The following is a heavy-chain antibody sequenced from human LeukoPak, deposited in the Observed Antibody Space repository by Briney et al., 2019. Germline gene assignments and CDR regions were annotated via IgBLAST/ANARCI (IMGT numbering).Heavy chain of an antibody. Sequence: GGSLRLSCTASGFPIDEYAMTWVRQAPGGGVEGLGFIRSKSYRETTQDAASVRGRFTISRDDSNSVTYLQMTSLSIEDTAVYFCTRDRRDGYNDRYFDLWGRGTLVSVSS. CDR3: TRDRRDGYNDRYFDL. D-gene: IGHD5-24*01. V-gene: IGHV3-49*04. CDR2: IRSKSYRETT. J-gene: IGHJ2*01. CDR1: GFPIDEYA.